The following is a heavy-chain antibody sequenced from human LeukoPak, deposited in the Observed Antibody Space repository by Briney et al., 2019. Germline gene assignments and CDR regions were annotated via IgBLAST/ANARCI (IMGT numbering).Heavy chain of an antibody. V-gene: IGHV4-39*01. J-gene: IGHJ3*01. CDR1: GGSISSSSYY. Sequence: QTSETLSLTCTVSGGSISSSSYYWGWIRQPPGKGPEWIGSIYYSGSTYYNPSLKSRVTISVDTSKNQFSLKLSSVTAADTAVYYCAREGGYRWGQGTMVTVSS. CDR3: AREGGYR. CDR2: IYYSGST. D-gene: IGHD1-1*01.